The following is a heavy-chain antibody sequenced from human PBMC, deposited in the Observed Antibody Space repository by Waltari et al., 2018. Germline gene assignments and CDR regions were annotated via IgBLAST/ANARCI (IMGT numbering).Heavy chain of an antibody. J-gene: IGHJ4*02. D-gene: IGHD3-3*01. CDR2: VSYSGSN. V-gene: IGHV4-59*01. CDR1: GGSISSYY. CDR3: VRAVYDCLDY. Sequence: QVQLQESGPGLVKPSETLSLTCTVSGGSISSYYWSWIRQPPGEGLEWIGYVSYSGSNNYNPSLESRLTVAVDTLKKQCYLKLSSVTAADTAVYFCVRAVYDCLDYWGQGTLVTVSS.